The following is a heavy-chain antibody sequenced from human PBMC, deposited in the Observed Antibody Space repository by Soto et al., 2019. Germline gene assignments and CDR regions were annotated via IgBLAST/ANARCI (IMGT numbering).Heavy chain of an antibody. J-gene: IGHJ4*02. Sequence: QVQLVESGGGVVQSGRSLRLSCAASGFTCSSYAMHWVRQAPGKGLECVAVISYDGSNKYYADSVKGRFTISRDNSKNTLYLQMNSLRAEDTAVYYCARDKRDLRFLKWSYYFDFWGQGTLVTVSS. V-gene: IGHV3-30-3*01. CDR2: ISYDGSNK. CDR3: ARDKRDLRFLKWSYYFDF. D-gene: IGHD3-3*01. CDR1: GFTCSSYA.